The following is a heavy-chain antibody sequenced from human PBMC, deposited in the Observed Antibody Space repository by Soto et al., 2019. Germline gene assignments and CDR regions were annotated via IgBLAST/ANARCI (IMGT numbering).Heavy chain of an antibody. CDR2: ISAYNDNT. CDR3: ARVNLPSYYYDSSGYLGY. Sequence: GASVKVSCKASGYTFTNYGISWVRQAPGQGLECMGWISAYNDNTNYAQKFQGRVTMTTDTSMSTAYMELRSLRSDDTAVYYCARVNLPSYYYDSSGYLGYWGQGTLVTVSS. V-gene: IGHV1-18*01. CDR1: GYTFTNYG. D-gene: IGHD3-22*01. J-gene: IGHJ4*02.